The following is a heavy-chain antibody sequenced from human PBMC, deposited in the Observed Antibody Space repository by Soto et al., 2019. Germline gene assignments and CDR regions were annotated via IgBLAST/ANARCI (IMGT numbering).Heavy chain of an antibody. D-gene: IGHD2-8*01. CDR1: GFTFDDYG. CDR3: ARAGYCTDGVCSDFEY. CDR2: ISWSGSST. J-gene: IGHJ4*02. V-gene: IGHV3-20*01. Sequence: GGSLRLSCAASGFTFDDYGMSWVRQAPGKGLEWVSGISWSGSSTGYADSVKGRFTISRDNAKNSLYLQMNSLRAEDTALYHCARAGYCTDGVCSDFEYWGQGTLVTVSS.